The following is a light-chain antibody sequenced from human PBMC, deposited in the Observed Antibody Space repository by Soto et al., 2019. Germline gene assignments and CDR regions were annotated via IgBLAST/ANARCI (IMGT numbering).Light chain of an antibody. Sequence: EIVLTQSPATLSLSPGERATLSCRASQSVSSYLAWYQQKPGQDHRLLIYDASNRATGIPARFSGSGSGTDFTLTISHLEPEDFAVYSCEQRSNWPPPYTFGQGTKLEIK. CDR3: EQRSNWPPPYT. V-gene: IGKV3-11*01. CDR1: QSVSSY. CDR2: DAS. J-gene: IGKJ2*01.